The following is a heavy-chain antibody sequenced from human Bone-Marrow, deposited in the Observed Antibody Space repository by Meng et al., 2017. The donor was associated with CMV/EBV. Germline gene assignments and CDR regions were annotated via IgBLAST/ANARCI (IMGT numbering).Heavy chain of an antibody. V-gene: IGHV5-51*01. D-gene: IGHD2-2*01. CDR1: GYSFTSYW. CDR2: IYPGYSDT. J-gene: IGHJ4*03. CDR3: ARQDCSSTSCYYPI. Sequence: GESLKISCKGSGYSFTSYWIGWVRQMPGKGLEWMGLIYPGYSDTRYSPSFQGQVPISGDKSISTAYLQWSSLKASDTAMYYCARQDCSSTSCYYPIWGQGSMVTVSS.